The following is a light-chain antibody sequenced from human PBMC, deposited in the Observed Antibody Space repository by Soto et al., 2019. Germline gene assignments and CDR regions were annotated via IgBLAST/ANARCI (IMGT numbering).Light chain of an antibody. CDR2: GAS. Sequence: EIVMTHSPATLSVSPGERVILSCRASQSVSSNLAWYQQKPGQAPRLLIYGASTRATGIPARFSGSGSGTEFILTISSLQSEDFAVYYCQQYNNWPLTFGGGTKVEIK. V-gene: IGKV3-15*01. J-gene: IGKJ4*01. CDR3: QQYNNWPLT. CDR1: QSVSSN.